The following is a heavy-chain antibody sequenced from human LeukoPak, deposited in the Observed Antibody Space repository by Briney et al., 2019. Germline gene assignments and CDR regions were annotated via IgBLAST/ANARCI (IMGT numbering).Heavy chain of an antibody. CDR1: GFTFSSYG. J-gene: IGHJ6*03. V-gene: IGHV3-33*01. Sequence: GGSLRLSCAASGFTFSSYGMHWVRQAPGKGQEWVAVIWYDGSNKYYADSVKGRFTISRDNSKNTLYLQMNSLRAEDTAVYYCARDRGITMVRGVIITYYYYYYMDVWGKGTTVTVSS. CDR2: IWYDGSNK. D-gene: IGHD3-10*01. CDR3: ARDRGITMVRGVIITYYYYYYMDV.